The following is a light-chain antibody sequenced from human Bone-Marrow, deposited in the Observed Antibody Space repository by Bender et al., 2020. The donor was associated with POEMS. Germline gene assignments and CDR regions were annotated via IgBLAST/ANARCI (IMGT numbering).Light chain of an antibody. CDR3: CSYAPTNAFV. J-gene: IGLJ1*01. CDR1: SSDVGGYNY. Sequence: QSALTQPPSASGSPGQSVTISCTGTSSDVGGYNYVSWYQQHPGKAPKLIIYEVTKRPSGVPDRFSGSKSGNTASLTVSGLQAEDEADYYCCSYAPTNAFVFGIGTKVTVL. CDR2: EVT. V-gene: IGLV2-8*01.